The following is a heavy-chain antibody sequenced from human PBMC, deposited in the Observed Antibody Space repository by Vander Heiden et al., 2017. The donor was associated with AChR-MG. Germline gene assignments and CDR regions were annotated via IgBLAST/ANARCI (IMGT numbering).Heavy chain of an antibody. V-gene: IGHV1-46*03. CDR2: INPSLDST. J-gene: IGHJ4*02. CDR1: GFTFTNYH. CDR3: ARELTGSFYFDF. D-gene: IGHD1-26*01. Sequence: QVQLVQSGAEVKKPGASLKVSCKTSGFTFTNYHMRWVRQAPGQGLEWVGTINPSLDSTHYAQKFQGRVRMTRDTSTKTVYMDMTSLRPEDTAVYFCARELTGSFYFDFWGQGSLVTVSS.